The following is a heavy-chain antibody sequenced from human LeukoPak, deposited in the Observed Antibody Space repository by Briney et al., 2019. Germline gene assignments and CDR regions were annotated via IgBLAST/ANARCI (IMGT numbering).Heavy chain of an antibody. D-gene: IGHD3-22*01. J-gene: IGHJ3*02. CDR1: GYTFTDYY. CDR3: ATDPFDSSGHDAFDI. Sequence: GASVKISCKVSGYTFTDYYMHWVQQAPGKGLEWMGLVDPEDGETIYAGKFQGRVTITADTSTDTAYMELSSLRSEDTAVYYCATDPFDSSGHDAFDIWGQGTMVTVSS. CDR2: VDPEDGET. V-gene: IGHV1-69-2*01.